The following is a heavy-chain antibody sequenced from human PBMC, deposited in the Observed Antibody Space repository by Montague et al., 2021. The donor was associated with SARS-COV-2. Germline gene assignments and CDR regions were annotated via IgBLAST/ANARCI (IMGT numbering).Heavy chain of an antibody. Sequence: SLRLSLSASGFTFSSYAMHWIRQAPGKGLEWVAVISYDGSNKYYADSVKGRFTISRDNSKNTLYLQMNSLRAEDTAVYYCARDNYDYVWGSYRHIYWGQGTLVTVSS. J-gene: IGHJ4*02. D-gene: IGHD3-16*02. CDR3: ARDNYDYVWGSYRHIY. CDR1: GFTFSSYA. V-gene: IGHV3-30*04. CDR2: ISYDGSNK.